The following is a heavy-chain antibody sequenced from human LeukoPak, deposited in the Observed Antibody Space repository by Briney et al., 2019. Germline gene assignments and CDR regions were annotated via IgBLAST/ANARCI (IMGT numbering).Heavy chain of an antibody. Sequence: SETLSLTCTVSGGSISSYYWSWIRQPPGKGLEWIGYIYYNGSTNYNPSLKSRVTISVDTSKNQFSLKLSSVTAADTAVYYCARGPTAAGIYYFDYWGQGTLVTVSS. J-gene: IGHJ4*02. D-gene: IGHD6-13*01. CDR1: GGSISSYY. CDR2: IYYNGST. CDR3: ARGPTAAGIYYFDY. V-gene: IGHV4-59*01.